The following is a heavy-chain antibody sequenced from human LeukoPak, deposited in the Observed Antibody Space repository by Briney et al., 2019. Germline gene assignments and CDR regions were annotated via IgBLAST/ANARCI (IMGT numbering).Heavy chain of an antibody. CDR1: GGSISTYY. CDR3: AREVSGSDYYRAYDD. J-gene: IGHJ4*02. V-gene: IGHV4-4*07. D-gene: IGHD3-3*01. Sequence: PSETLSLTCTVSGGSISTYYWSWIRQPARKGMEWNGRLSSCGTTNYNTSLKSRATMSVDTSTTQLSLNLTSVTAADTAVYYCAREVSGSDYYRAYDDWGQGTLATVSS. CDR2: LSSCGTT.